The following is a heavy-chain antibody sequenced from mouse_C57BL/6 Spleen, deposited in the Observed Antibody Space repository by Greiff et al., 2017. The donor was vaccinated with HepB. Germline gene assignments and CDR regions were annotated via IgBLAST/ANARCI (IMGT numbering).Heavy chain of an antibody. V-gene: IGHV1-82*01. J-gene: IGHJ4*01. CDR3: AREGMDY. CDR1: GYAFSSSW. CDR2: IYPGDGDT. Sequence: VQVVESGPELVKPGASVKISCKASGYAFSSSWMNWVKQRPGKGLEWIGRIYPGDGDTNYNGKFKGKATLTADKSSSTAYMQLSSLTSEDSAVSCGAREGMDYWGQGTSVTVSS.